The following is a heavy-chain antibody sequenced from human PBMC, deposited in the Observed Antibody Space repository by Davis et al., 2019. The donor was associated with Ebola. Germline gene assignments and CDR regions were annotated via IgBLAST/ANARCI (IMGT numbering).Heavy chain of an antibody. CDR3: ARDESAFDI. J-gene: IGHJ3*02. V-gene: IGHV3-53*01. CDR1: GFTVSSNY. Sequence: ESLKISCAASGFTVSSNYMSWVRQAPGKGLEWVSVIYSGGSTYYADSVKGRFTISRHNSKNTLYLQMNSLRAEDTAVYYCARDESAFDIWGQGTMVTVSS. CDR2: IYSGGST.